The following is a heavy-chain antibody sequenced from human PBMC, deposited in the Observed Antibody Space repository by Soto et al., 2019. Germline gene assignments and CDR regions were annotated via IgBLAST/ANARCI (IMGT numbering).Heavy chain of an antibody. CDR2: ISSGTSA. Sequence: QVQLEESGGGLVKPGGSLRLSCAASGFTFSAVYMSWIRQAPNKGLEYISYISSGTSANYADSVKGRFTISRDNAKNSLYLQMNSLRAEDTAVYYCARDRGAVTGQYFDYWGQGALVTVSS. D-gene: IGHD6-19*01. V-gene: IGHV3-11*05. J-gene: IGHJ4*02. CDR3: ARDRGAVTGQYFDY. CDR1: GFTFSAVY.